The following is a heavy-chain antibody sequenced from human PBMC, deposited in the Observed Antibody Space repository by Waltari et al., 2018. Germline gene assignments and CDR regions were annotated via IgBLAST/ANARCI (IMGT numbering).Heavy chain of an antibody. J-gene: IGHJ4*02. V-gene: IGHV3-73*02. CDR2: IRSKANSYAT. CDR3: TRRPGSYWEDYFDY. CDR1: GFTFSGSA. D-gene: IGHD1-26*01. Sequence: EVQLVESGGGLVQPGGSLKLSCVASGFTFSGSAMHWVRQASGKGLEWVGRIRSKANSYATAYAASVKGRFTISRDDSKNTAYLQMNSLKTEDTAVYYCTRRPGSYWEDYFDYWGQGTLVTVSS.